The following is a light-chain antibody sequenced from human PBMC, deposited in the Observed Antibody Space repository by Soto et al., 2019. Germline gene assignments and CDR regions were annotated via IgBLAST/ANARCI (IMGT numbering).Light chain of an antibody. CDR2: DVS. J-gene: IGKJ5*01. Sequence: DVVVTQTPLALSVTPGQPASMSCKSSQSLLYSDGKTYLYWYLQRPGQPPQLLIYDVSNRFSGVPDRFSGSGSGTDFTLKISRVEAEDVGVYYCMQRTHVPITFGQGTRLEIK. CDR1: QSLLYSDGKTY. CDR3: MQRTHVPIT. V-gene: IGKV2D-29*01.